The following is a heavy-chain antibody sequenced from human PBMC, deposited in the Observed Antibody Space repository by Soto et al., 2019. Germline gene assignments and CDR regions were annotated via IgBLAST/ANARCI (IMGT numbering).Heavy chain of an antibody. CDR1: GGSISSYY. CDR3: TPQGFGGLHGLVDV. CDR2: IYYSGGT. V-gene: IGHV4-59*08. D-gene: IGHD3-10*01. J-gene: IGHJ6*02. Sequence: PSETLSLTCTVSGGSISSYYWSWIRQPPGKGLEWIGYIYYSGGTNYNPSLKSRVTISVDTSKNQFSLTLSSVTAADTAVYYCTPQGFGGLHGLVDVWGQGTTVTVSS.